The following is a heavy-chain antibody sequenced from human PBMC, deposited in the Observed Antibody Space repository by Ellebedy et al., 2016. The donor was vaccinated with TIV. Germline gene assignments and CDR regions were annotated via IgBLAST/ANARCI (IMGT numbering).Heavy chain of an antibody. V-gene: IGHV3-23*01. J-gene: IGHJ3*01. CDR2: ISGTGDIT. CDR1: GFTFSSFA. Sequence: GESLKISXTASGFTFSSFAMSWVRQAPGKGLEWVSSISGTGDITYYADSAKGRFTISRDNSKTTLYLQMNNLRAEDTAVYYCAKDRDYSSSYYMGDGSFDVWGQGTMVTVSS. D-gene: IGHD6-13*01. CDR3: AKDRDYSSSYYMGDGSFDV.